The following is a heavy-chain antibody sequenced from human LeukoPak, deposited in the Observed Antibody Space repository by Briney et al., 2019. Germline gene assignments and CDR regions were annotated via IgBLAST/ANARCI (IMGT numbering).Heavy chain of an antibody. V-gene: IGHV3-7*01. CDR2: IKQDGSEK. CDR3: ARDTAVESWTYYYYYYYMDV. D-gene: IGHD6-13*01. J-gene: IGHJ6*03. CDR1: GFTFSSYW. Sequence: GGSLRLSCAASGFTFSSYWMSWVRQAPGKGLEWVANIKQDGSEKYYVDSVKGRSTISRDNAKNSLYLQMNSLRAEDTAVYYCARDTAVESWTYYYYYYYMDVWGKGTTVTVSS.